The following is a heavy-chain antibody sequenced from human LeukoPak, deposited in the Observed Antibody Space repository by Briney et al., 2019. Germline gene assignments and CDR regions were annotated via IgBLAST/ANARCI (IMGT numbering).Heavy chain of an antibody. V-gene: IGHV3-21*01. Sequence: GGSLRLSCAASGFTFSSYSMNWVRQAPGKGLEWVSSISSSSSYIYYADSVKGRFTISRDNAKNSLYLQMNSLRAEDTAVYYCARDPPDQWPVSTGYFDYWGQGTLVTVSS. CDR3: ARDPPDQWPVSTGYFDY. CDR2: ISSSSSYI. J-gene: IGHJ4*02. D-gene: IGHD6-19*01. CDR1: GFTFSSYS.